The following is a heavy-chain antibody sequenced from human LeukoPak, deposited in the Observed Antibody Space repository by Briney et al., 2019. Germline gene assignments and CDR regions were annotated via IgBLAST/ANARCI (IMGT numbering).Heavy chain of an antibody. CDR3: AKWPEGAMDYFDY. CDR2: ISGDGTRT. D-gene: IGHD3-16*01. CDR1: GFSFSSYA. Sequence: PGGSLRLSCAASGFSFSSYAMTWARQAPVKGLEWVSAISGDGTRTYYADSVKGRFTISRDNSKNALYLEMSSLRVEDTAIYYCAKWPEGAMDYFDYWGRGTLVTVSS. J-gene: IGHJ4*02. V-gene: IGHV3-23*01.